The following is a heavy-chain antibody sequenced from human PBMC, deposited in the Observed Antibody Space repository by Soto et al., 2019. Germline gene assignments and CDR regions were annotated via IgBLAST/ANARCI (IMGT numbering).Heavy chain of an antibody. D-gene: IGHD6-19*01. CDR1: AYTLDSAW. CDR3: ARQSSHICDF. Sequence: GPSLTVSSIPVAYTLDSAWIAWGPQMPGKGLEWIGIIKPGTPDIRYSPSVRGHVTISADESRSTAYLQWYSLKAADTGMYYGARQSSHICDFWGQGTRGTVSS. CDR2: IKPGTPDI. J-gene: IGHJ4*01. V-gene: IGHV5-51*01.